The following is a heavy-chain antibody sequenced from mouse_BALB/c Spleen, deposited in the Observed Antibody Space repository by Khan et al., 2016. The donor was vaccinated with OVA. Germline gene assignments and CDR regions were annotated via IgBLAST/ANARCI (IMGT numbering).Heavy chain of an antibody. J-gene: IGHJ3*01. CDR2: ISSGGTYT. CDR3: ARLAYYYNSEGFAY. V-gene: IGHV5-6*01. Sequence: EVELVESGGDLVKPGGSLKLSCAASGFTFSTYGMSWVRQTPDRGLEWVATISSGGTYTFYPDNVKGRFTIPRDNANNTLYLQMSSLKSADTAMYYCARLAYYYNSEGFAYWGQGTLVTVSA. D-gene: IGHD1-1*01. CDR1: GFTFSTYG.